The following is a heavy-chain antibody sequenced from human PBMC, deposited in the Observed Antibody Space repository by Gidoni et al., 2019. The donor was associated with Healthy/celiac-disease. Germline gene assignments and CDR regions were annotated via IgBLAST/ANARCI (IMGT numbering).Heavy chain of an antibody. J-gene: IGHJ4*02. Sequence: QVQLVQSGAEVKKPGSSVKVSCKASGGTFSRYAISWVRQAPGQGLEWMGGIIPICGTANYAQKYQGRVTITADKSTSTAYMELSSLRSEDTAVYYCARSYYYDSSGYYVYFDYWGQGTLVTVSS. CDR1: GGTFSRYA. V-gene: IGHV1-69*06. D-gene: IGHD3-22*01. CDR3: ARSYYYDSSGYYVYFDY. CDR2: IIPICGTA.